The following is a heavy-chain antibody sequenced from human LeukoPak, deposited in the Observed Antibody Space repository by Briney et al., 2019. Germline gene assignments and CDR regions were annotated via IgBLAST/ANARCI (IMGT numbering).Heavy chain of an antibody. CDR3: ARGGYYYGSGSYYNEGLYFDY. CDR2: IYYGGST. CDR1: GGSISSYY. J-gene: IGHJ4*02. V-gene: IGHV4-59*01. D-gene: IGHD3-10*01. Sequence: SETLSLTCTVSGGSISSYYWSWIRQPPGKGLEWIGYIYYGGSTNYNPSLKSRVTISVDTSKNQFSLKLSSVTAADTAVYYCARGGYYYGSGSYYNEGLYFDYWGQGTLVTVSS.